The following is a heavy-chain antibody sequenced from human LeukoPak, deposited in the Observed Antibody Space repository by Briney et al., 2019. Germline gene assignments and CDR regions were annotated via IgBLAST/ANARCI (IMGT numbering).Heavy chain of an antibody. J-gene: IGHJ4*02. D-gene: IGHD5-18*01. CDR2: IYYSGST. V-gene: IGHV4-59*01. CDR1: GGSISSYY. Sequence: SETLSLTCTVSGGSISSYYWSWIRQPPGKGLEWIGYIYYSGSTNYNPSLKSRVTISVDTSKNQFSLKLSSVTAADTAVYYCACQPGYSYGLSLNYWGQGTLVTVSS. CDR3: ACQPGYSYGLSLNY.